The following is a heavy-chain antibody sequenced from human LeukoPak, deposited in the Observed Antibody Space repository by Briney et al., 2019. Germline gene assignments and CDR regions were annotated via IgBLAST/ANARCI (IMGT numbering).Heavy chain of an antibody. Sequence: PSETLSLTCTVSGGSITSSSYYWGWIRQPPGKGLEWIGYIYYSGSTNYNPSLKSRVTISVDTSKNQFSLKLSSVTAADTAVYYCARIWFGELQGAKGEWFDPWGQGTLVTVSS. CDR2: IYYSGST. CDR3: ARIWFGELQGAKGEWFDP. J-gene: IGHJ5*02. CDR1: GGSITSSSYY. V-gene: IGHV4-61*05. D-gene: IGHD3-10*01.